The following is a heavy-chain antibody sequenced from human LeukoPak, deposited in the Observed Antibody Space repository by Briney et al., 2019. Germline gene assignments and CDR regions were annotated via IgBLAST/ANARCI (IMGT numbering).Heavy chain of an antibody. CDR3: ASTNRLDY. Sequence: PGRSLRLSCAASGFTFSTYGMHWVRQAPGKGLEWVAVIWYDGYDKYYADSVKGRFTISRDNAKNTLYLQMNSLRVEDTAVYYCASTNRLDYWGQGTLVTVSS. D-gene: IGHD2/OR15-2a*01. V-gene: IGHV3-33*03. J-gene: IGHJ4*02. CDR2: IWYDGYDK. CDR1: GFTFSTYG.